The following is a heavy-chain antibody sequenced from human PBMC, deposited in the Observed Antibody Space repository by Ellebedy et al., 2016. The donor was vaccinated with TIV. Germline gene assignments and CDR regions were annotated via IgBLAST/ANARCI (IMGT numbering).Heavy chain of an antibody. CDR2: IDYSGTT. V-gene: IGHV4-39*07. D-gene: IGHD4-17*01. Sequence: SETLSLTCSVTGGSVTTRNYYRGWVRQPPGKGLEWIGSIDYSGTTYYNPSLKSRATLSRDTSKNQFSLKLISMTAADTAVYYCTRGPAKGVTTYWGQGTLVTVSS. CDR3: TRGPAKGVTTY. CDR1: GGSVTTRNYY. J-gene: IGHJ1*01.